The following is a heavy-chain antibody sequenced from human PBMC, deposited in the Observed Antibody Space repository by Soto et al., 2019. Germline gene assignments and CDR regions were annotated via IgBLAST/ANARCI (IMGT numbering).Heavy chain of an antibody. CDR2: ISRSGDST. Sequence: EVQLLESGGGLVQPGGSLRLSCAASGFTFSSYAMNWVLQAPGKGLEWVSTISRSGDSTYYRDSVKGRFTISRDNSKNTVYLQMNSLRAEDTAGYYCAKTDKFNPQSSGWANRFDYWGQGTLVTVSS. D-gene: IGHD6-19*01. J-gene: IGHJ4*02. V-gene: IGHV3-23*01. CDR1: GFTFSSYA. CDR3: AKTDKFNPQSSGWANRFDY.